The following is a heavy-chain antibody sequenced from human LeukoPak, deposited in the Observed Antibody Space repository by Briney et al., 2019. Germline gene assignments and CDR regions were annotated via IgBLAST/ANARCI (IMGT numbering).Heavy chain of an antibody. V-gene: IGHV1-69*06. Sequence: SVKVSCKASGGTFSSYAISWVRQAPGQGLEGMGGIIPIFGTANYAQKFQGRVTITADKSTSTAYMELSSLRSEDTAVYYCARQIMVRGVILRLDYWGQGTLVTVSS. D-gene: IGHD3-10*01. CDR3: ARQIMVRGVILRLDY. CDR1: GGTFSSYA. J-gene: IGHJ4*02. CDR2: IIPIFGTA.